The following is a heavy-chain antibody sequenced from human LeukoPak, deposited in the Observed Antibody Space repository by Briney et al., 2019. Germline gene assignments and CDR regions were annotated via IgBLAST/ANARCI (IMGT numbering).Heavy chain of an antibody. CDR1: GGSFSGYY. CDR2: INHSGGT. CDR3: ASEESGSYGPGRSETQN. D-gene: IGHD1-26*01. Sequence: PSETLSLTCAVYGGSFSGYYWGWIRQPPGKGLEWIGEINHSGGTNYNPSLKSRVTISVDTSKNQFSLKLRSVTAADTAVYYCASEESGSYGPGRSETQNWGQGTLVTVSS. V-gene: IGHV4-34*01. J-gene: IGHJ4*02.